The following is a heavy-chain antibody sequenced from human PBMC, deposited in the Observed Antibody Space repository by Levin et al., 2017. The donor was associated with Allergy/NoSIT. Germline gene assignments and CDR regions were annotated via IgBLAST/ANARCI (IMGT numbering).Heavy chain of an antibody. CDR1: GITFSSQA. D-gene: IGHD3-10*01. J-gene: IGHJ4*02. CDR3: SKEGKPGSLDY. V-gene: IGHV3-23*01. Sequence: GESLKISCVASGITFSSQAMGWVRQAPGKGLQWVSSIGIRGSTFYADSVKGRFTISRDNSKNTLYLQMNSLRAEDTALYYCSKEGKPGSLDYWGQGTLVTVSS. CDR2: IGIRGST.